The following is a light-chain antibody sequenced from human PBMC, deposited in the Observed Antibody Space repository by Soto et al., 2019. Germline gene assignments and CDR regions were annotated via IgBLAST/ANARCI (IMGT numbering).Light chain of an antibody. CDR1: SSNIGGNY. J-gene: IGLJ2*01. Sequence: QSVLTQPPSASGTPGQRVTISCSGSSSNIGGNYVYWYQQLPGTAPKLLIDRNNQRPSGVPDRFSGSKSGTSASLAISGLRFEDEADYYCAAWDDSLSGHVVFGGGTQLTVL. CDR3: AAWDDSLSGHVV. CDR2: RNN. V-gene: IGLV1-47*01.